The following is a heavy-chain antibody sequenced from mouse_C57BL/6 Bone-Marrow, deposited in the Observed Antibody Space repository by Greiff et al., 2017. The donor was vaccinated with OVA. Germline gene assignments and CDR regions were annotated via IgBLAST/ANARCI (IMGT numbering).Heavy chain of an antibody. CDR1: GFTFSSYG. CDR2: ISSGGSYN. CDR3: ARHRDLITTVPTRYFDY. V-gene: IGHV5-6*02. Sequence: EVMLVESGGDLVKPGGSLKLSCAASGFTFSSYGMSWVRQTPDKRLEWVATISSGGSYNYYPDSVKGRFTISSDNAKNTLYLQMSSLKSEDTAMYYCARHRDLITTVPTRYFDYWGQGTTLTVSS. D-gene: IGHD1-1*01. J-gene: IGHJ2*01.